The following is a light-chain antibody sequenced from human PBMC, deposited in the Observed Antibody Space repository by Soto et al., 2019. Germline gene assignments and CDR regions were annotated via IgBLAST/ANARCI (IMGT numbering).Light chain of an antibody. CDR1: SSDVGSYNL. Sequence: QSALTQPASVSGSPGQSITISCTGTSSDVGSYNLVSWYQQHPGKAPKLMIYEGSKRPSGVSTRFSCSKSGNTASLTISGLQAEDEADYYCCSYAGSSTFAYVFGSGTKLTVL. J-gene: IGLJ1*01. V-gene: IGLV2-23*03. CDR3: CSYAGSSTFAYV. CDR2: EGS.